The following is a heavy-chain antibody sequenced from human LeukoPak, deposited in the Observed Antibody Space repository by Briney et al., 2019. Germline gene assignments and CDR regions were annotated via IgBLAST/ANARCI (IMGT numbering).Heavy chain of an antibody. CDR2: INHSGST. V-gene: IGHV4-34*01. J-gene: IGHJ4*02. D-gene: IGHD6-19*01. Sequence: SETLSLTCAVYGGSFSGYYWSWIRQPPGKGLEWIGEINHSGSTNYNPSLKSRVTISVDTSKNQFSLKLSSVTAADTAVYYCATTVAGAGSYDYWGQGTLVTVSS. CDR3: ATTVAGAGSYDY. CDR1: GGSFSGYY.